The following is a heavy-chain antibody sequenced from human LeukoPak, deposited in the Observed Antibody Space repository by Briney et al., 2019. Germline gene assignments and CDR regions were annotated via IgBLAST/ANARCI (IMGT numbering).Heavy chain of an antibody. D-gene: IGHD2-21*02. CDR1: GFTFSSLT. V-gene: IGHV3-48*02. CDR2: ISSSSRI. CDR3: ARGLPYCGGDCFRALDY. Sequence: PGGSLRLSCAASGFTFSSLTMNWVRQAPGKGLEWVSYISSSSRIYYADSVKGRFTVTRDNAKNSMYLQMNSLRDEDTAVYYCARGLPYCGGDCFRALDYWGQGTLVTVSS. J-gene: IGHJ4*02.